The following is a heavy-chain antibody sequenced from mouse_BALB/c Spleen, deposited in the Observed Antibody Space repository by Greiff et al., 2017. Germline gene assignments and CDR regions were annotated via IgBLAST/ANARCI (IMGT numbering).Heavy chain of an antibody. CDR1: GYAFSSYW. D-gene: IGHD1-1*01. CDR2: IYPGDGDT. CDR3: ARDTTVVARDY. V-gene: IGHV1-80*01. Sequence: VMLVESGAELVRPGSSVKISCKASGYAFSSYWMNWVKQRPGQGLEWIGQIYPGDGDTNYNGKFKGKATLTADKSSSTAYMQLSSLTSEDSAVYFCARDTTVVARDYWGQGTTLTVSS. J-gene: IGHJ2*01.